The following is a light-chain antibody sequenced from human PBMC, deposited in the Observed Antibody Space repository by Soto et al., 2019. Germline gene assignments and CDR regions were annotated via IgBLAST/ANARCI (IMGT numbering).Light chain of an antibody. J-gene: IGKJ1*01. Sequence: EIVLTQSPGTLSLSPGERATLSCRASQSVSSSYLAWYQKKPGQAPRLLIHDASTRATGIPARFSGSGSGTEFTLTISSLQSEDFAVYYCQQYNNWRTFGQGTKVDIK. CDR3: QQYNNWRT. V-gene: IGKV3-15*01. CDR1: QSVSSSY. CDR2: DAS.